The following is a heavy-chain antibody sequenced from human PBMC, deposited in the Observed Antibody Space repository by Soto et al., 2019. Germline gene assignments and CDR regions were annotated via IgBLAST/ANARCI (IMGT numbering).Heavy chain of an antibody. CDR2: IYYSGST. V-gene: IGHV4-59*08. CDR1: GGSISSYY. Sequence: QVQLQESGPGLVKPSETLSLTCTVSGGSISSYYWSWIRQPPGKGLEWIGYIYYSGSTNYNPSLKRRVTISVDTYKHQFSLKLSSVTAADTDVYYCARHPLSSSWYSADYYYGMDVWGQGTTVTVSS. D-gene: IGHD6-13*01. J-gene: IGHJ6*02. CDR3: ARHPLSSSWYSADYYYGMDV.